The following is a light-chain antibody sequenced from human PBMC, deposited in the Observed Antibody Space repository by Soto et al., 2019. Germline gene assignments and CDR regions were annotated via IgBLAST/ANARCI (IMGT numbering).Light chain of an antibody. CDR3: CSYAGSYTFVV. Sequence: QSALTQPRSVSGSPGQSVTISCTGTSRDVGGYNYVSWYQQHPGKAPKLMIYDVSKRPSGVPDRFSGSMSGNTASLTISGLQAEYEADYYCCSYAGSYTFVVFGGGTQLTVL. V-gene: IGLV2-11*01. J-gene: IGLJ2*01. CDR2: DVS. CDR1: SRDVGGYNY.